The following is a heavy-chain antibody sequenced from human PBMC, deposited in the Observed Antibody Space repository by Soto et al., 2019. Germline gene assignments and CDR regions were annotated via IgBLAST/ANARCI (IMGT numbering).Heavy chain of an antibody. J-gene: IGHJ4*02. Sequence: EVQLVESGGGLVQPGGSLRLSCAASGFTFSTYWMHWVRQAPGKGLVWVSRTNTDGSSTTYADSVEGRFTISRDNAKSTLYLQMNILRAEDTAVYYCARGTRVIPAESDFDYWGQGTLVTVSS. D-gene: IGHD2-2*01. V-gene: IGHV3-74*01. CDR2: TNTDGSST. CDR3: ARGTRVIPAESDFDY. CDR1: GFTFSTYW.